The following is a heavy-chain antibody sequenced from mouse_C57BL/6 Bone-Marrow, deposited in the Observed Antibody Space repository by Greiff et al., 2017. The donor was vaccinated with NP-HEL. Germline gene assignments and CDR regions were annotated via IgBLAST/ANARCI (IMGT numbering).Heavy chain of an antibody. J-gene: IGHJ2*01. CDR1: GYTFTEYT. D-gene: IGHD1-1*01. V-gene: IGHV1-62-2*01. CDR2: VYPGSGSI. CDR3: ERHDYGSGPRFDY. Sequence: QVQLQQSGAELVKPGASVKLSCKASGYTFTEYTIHWVKQRPGQGLEWIGWVYPGSGSIKYNEKFKDKATLTGYKSSSTVYMELSRLTSEASAVYFYERHDYGSGPRFDYWGRGTTLTVSS.